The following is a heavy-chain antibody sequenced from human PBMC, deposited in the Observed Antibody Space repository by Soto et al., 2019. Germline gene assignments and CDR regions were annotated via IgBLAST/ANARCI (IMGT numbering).Heavy chain of an antibody. CDR1: GFTFSSYG. J-gene: IGHJ6*02. V-gene: IGHV3-33*01. D-gene: IGHD6-6*01. CDR2: IWYEGGNK. Sequence: QVQLVESGGGVVQPGRSLRLSCAASGFTFSSYGMHWVRQAPGKGLEWVAVIWYEGGNKYYADSVKGRFTISRDNSKNMLYRQMDSRRAEATAVYYCARNVPSQADYGMDVWGQGTTVTVSS. CDR3: ARNVPSQADYGMDV.